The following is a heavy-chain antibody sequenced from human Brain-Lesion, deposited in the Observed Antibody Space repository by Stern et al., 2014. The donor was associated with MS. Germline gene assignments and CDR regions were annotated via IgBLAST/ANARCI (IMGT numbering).Heavy chain of an antibody. CDR2: IFNSGST. CDR3: ARGRVVPGFQYYATDV. J-gene: IGHJ6*02. CDR1: GGSISSGGYY. Sequence: QVQLQESGPGLVKPSQTLSLSCTVSGGSISSGGYYWSWIRQPAGKGLEWIGRIFNSGSTSYTPPLKSRVTISIATSKTQFSRRLNPMTAADTAVYYCARGRVVPGFQYYATDVWGQGTTVIVSS. D-gene: IGHD2-2*01. V-gene: IGHV4-61*02.